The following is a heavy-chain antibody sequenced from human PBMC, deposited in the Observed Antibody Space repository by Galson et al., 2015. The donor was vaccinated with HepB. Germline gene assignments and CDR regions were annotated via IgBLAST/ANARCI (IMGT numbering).Heavy chain of an antibody. CDR3: ASSGTGASAEYFQH. D-gene: IGHD2-15*01. J-gene: IGHJ1*01. CDR1: GFTFSSYA. CDR2: ISYDGSNK. V-gene: IGHV3-30*04. Sequence: SLRLSCAASGFTFSSYAMHWVRQAPGKGLEWVAVISYDGSNKYYADSVKGRFTISRDNSKNTLYLQMNSLRAEDTAVYYCASSGTGASAEYFQHWGQGTLVTVSS.